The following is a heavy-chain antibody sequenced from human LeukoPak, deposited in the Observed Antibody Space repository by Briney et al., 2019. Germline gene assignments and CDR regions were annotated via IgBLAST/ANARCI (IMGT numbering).Heavy chain of an antibody. Sequence: GSLRLSCAASGFTFGDYYWSWIRQPPGKGLEWIGEINHSGSTNYNPSLKSRVTISVDTSKNQFSLKLSSVTAADTAVYYCARGPYYDFWSGYYPPDYWGQGTLVTVSS. CDR1: GFTFGDYY. D-gene: IGHD3-3*01. CDR3: ARGPYYDFWSGYYPPDY. CDR2: INHSGST. J-gene: IGHJ4*02. V-gene: IGHV4-34*01.